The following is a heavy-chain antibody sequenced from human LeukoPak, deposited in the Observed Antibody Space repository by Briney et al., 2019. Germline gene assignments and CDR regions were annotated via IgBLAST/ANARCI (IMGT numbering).Heavy chain of an antibody. CDR2: ISAYNGNT. V-gene: IGHV1-18*01. J-gene: IGHJ6*02. D-gene: IGHD3-10*01. Sequence: GASVKVSCKASGYTFTSYGISWERQAPGQGLEWMGWISAYNGNTNYAQKLQGRVTMTTDTSTSTAYMELRSLRSDDTAVYYCASHIWFGELHYYGMDVWGQGTTVTVSS. CDR1: GYTFTSYG. CDR3: ASHIWFGELHYYGMDV.